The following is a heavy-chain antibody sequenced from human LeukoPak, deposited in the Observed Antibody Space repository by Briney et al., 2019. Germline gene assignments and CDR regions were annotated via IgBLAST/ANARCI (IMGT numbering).Heavy chain of an antibody. CDR1: GFTFSSYS. Sequence: GGSLRLSCAASGFTFSSYSMNWVRQAPGKGLEWVSSISSSSSYIYYADSVKGRFTISRDNAKNSLYLQMNSLRAEDTAVYYCAREGSAYYYGSGSSHAFDIWGQGTMVTVSS. CDR3: AREGSAYYYGSGSSHAFDI. D-gene: IGHD3-10*01. J-gene: IGHJ3*02. V-gene: IGHV3-21*01. CDR2: ISSSSSYI.